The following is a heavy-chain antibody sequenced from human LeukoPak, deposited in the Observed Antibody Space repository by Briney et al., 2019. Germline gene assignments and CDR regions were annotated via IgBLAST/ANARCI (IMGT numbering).Heavy chain of an antibody. V-gene: IGHV1-69*05. CDR3: ARDLYRAGIKTGYYFDY. Sequence: SVKVSCKASGGTFSSYAISWVRQAPGQGLEWMGRIIPIFDTANYAQKFQGRVTITTDESTSIAYMELSSLRSEDTAVYYCARDLYRAGIKTGYYFDYWGQGTLVTVSS. J-gene: IGHJ4*02. CDR2: IIPIFDTA. D-gene: IGHD1-14*01. CDR1: GGTFSSYA.